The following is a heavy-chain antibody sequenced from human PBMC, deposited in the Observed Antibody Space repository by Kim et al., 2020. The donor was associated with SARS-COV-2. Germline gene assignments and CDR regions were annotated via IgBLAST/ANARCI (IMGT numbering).Heavy chain of an antibody. J-gene: IGHJ6*02. CDR3: ATPLLDTSGYGYYYGLDV. V-gene: IGHV3-30*03. Sequence: GGSLRLSCAASGLTFRNSGMHWVRQAPGMGLEWVAVISFNGINKNYADSVKGRFTVSRDNANNTLYLQMSGLKAEDTAVYYCATPLLDTSGYGYYYGLDVCAQGTTVAVSS. CDR2: ISFNGINK. D-gene: IGHD3-22*01. CDR1: GLTFRNSG.